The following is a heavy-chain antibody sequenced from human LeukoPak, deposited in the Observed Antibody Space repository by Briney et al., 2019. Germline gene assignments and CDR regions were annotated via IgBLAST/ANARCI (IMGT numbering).Heavy chain of an antibody. CDR2: IYYSGST. Sequence: SETLSLTCTVSGGSISSSSYYWGWIRQPPGKGLEWIGSIYYSGSTYYNPSLKSRVTISVDTSKNQFSLKLSSVTAADTAVYYCAEARYCSGGSCYGGTYYFDYWGQGTLVTVSS. CDR1: GGSISSSSYY. V-gene: IGHV4-39*07. D-gene: IGHD2-15*01. J-gene: IGHJ4*02. CDR3: AEARYCSGGSCYGGTYYFDY.